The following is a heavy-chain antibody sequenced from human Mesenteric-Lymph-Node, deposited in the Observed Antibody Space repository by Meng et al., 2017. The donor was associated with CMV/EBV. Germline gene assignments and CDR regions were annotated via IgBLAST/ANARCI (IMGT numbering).Heavy chain of an antibody. J-gene: IGHJ4*02. Sequence: SETLSLTCTVSGGSITSSSYYWGWIRQPPGKGLEWIGYIYYSGSTNYNPSLKSRVTMSVDTSKNQFSLKLSSVTAADTAVYYCARNIWGSSGSWTYDYWGQGTLVTVSS. D-gene: IGHD3-22*01. CDR1: GGSITSSSYY. CDR3: ARNIWGSSGSWTYDY. V-gene: IGHV4-61*05. CDR2: IYYSGST.